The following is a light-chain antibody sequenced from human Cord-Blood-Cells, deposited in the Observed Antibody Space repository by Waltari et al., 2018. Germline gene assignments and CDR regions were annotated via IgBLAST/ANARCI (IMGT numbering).Light chain of an antibody. CDR1: QSISSY. Sequence: DIQITQSPSSLSASVGDRVTLTCRASQSISSYLNWYQQKPGKAPKLLIYAASSLQSGVPSRFSGIGSGTDFTLTISSLQPEDFATYDCQQSYSTPLTFGGGTKVEIK. V-gene: IGKV1-39*01. CDR3: QQSYSTPLT. J-gene: IGKJ4*01. CDR2: AAS.